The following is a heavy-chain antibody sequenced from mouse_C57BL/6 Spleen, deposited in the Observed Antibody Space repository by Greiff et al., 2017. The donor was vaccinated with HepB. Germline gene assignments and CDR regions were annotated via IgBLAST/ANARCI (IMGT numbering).Heavy chain of an antibody. J-gene: IGHJ2*01. CDR1: GFTFSSYA. D-gene: IGHD3-3*01. CDR2: ISDGGSYT. V-gene: IGHV5-4*01. Sequence: EVQVVESGGGLVKPGGSLKLSCAASGFTFSSYAMSWVRQTPEKRLEWVATISDGGSYTYYPDNVKGRFTISRDNAKNNLYLQMSHLKSEDTAMYYCARDRGPFVYWGQGTTLTVSS. CDR3: ARDRGPFVY.